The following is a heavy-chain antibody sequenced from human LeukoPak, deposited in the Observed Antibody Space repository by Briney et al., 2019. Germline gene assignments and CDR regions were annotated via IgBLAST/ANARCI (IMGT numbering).Heavy chain of an antibody. V-gene: IGHV4-38-2*02. CDR1: GYSISSGYY. CDR3: ARDWELLPEGYYYYMDV. CDR2: IYHSGST. Sequence: PSETLSLTCAVSGYSISSGYYWDWIRQPPGKGLEWIGSIYHSGSTYYNPSLKSRVTISVDTSKNQFSLKLSSVTAADTAVYYCARDWELLPEGYYYYMDVWGKGTTVTVS. J-gene: IGHJ6*03. D-gene: IGHD1-26*01.